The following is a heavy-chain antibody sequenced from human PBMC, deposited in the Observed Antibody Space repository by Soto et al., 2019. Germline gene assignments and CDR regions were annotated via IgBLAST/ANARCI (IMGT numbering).Heavy chain of an antibody. CDR2: IGSSGATT. CDR3: AKIITGGGINY. J-gene: IGHJ4*02. CDR1: GFTFSSYG. D-gene: IGHD1-20*01. Sequence: GGSLRLSCAASGFTFSSYGMSWVRQAPGKGLEWVSAIGSSGATTYYADSVKGRFTISRDNSKNTLDLQMNSLRADDTAVYYCAKIITGGGINYWGQGTLVTVSS. V-gene: IGHV3-23*01.